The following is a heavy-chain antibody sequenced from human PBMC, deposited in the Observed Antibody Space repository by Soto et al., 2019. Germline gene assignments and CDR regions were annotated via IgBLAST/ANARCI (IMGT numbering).Heavy chain of an antibody. CDR2: ISAYNGNT. J-gene: IGHJ6*02. V-gene: IGHV1-18*01. D-gene: IGHD3-10*01. CDR1: GYTFTSYG. CDR3: ARVNYYASGSYYYYNMDV. Sequence: QVQLVQSGAEVKKPGASVKVSCKASGYTFTSYGISWVRQAPGQGLEWLGWISAYNGNTNYAQKLQGRVTMTTDTATTTACMALRSLRSDDTAVYYCARVNYYASGSYYYYNMDVWGQGTTVTVSS.